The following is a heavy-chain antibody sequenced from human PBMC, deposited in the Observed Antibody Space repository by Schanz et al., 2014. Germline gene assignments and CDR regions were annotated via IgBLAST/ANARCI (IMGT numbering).Heavy chain of an antibody. Sequence: QVQLVESGGGVVQPGRSLRLSCAASGFTFSSYALHWVRQAPGKGLEWMAFVPFDGSQKFYADSVKGRFTISRDNSKNTVYLQMNSLRPGDTAVYYCARESSNDIVLVPGAVFDHWGQGILVTVSS. CDR3: ARESSNDIVLVPGAVFDH. CDR1: GFTFSSYA. D-gene: IGHD2-2*01. V-gene: IGHV3-30*04. J-gene: IGHJ4*02. CDR2: VPFDGSQK.